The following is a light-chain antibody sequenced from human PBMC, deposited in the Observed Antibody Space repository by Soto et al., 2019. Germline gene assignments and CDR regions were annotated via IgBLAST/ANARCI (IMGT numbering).Light chain of an antibody. CDR3: QQLNSYPWT. CDR1: QGIRSY. Sequence: DIQLTQSPSFLSASVGDRVTITCRASQGIRSYLAWYQQKPGKAPKLLIYAASTLQSGVPSRFSGSGSGTEFTRTISSLQPEDFATYYCQQLNSYPWTFGQGTKVEIK. J-gene: IGKJ1*01. CDR2: AAS. V-gene: IGKV1-9*01.